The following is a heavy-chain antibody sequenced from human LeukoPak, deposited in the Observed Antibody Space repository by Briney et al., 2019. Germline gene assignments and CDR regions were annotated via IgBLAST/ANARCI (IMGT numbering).Heavy chain of an antibody. V-gene: IGHV4-59*01. D-gene: IGHD6-19*01. Sequence: PSETLSLTCTVSGGSISSYYWSWIRQPPGKGLEWIGYIYIYSSRSTNHNPSLKSRVTISVDTSKNQFSLKLSSVTAADTAIYFCAKYSSGWFDAFDIWGQGTMVTVSS. CDR2: IYIYSSRST. J-gene: IGHJ3*02. CDR3: AKYSSGWFDAFDI. CDR1: GGSISSYY.